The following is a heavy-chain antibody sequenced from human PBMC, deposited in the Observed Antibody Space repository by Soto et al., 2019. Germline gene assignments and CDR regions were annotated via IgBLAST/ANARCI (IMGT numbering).Heavy chain of an antibody. CDR3: AKDITIFGVVSTLDY. CDR2: ISYDGSNK. J-gene: IGHJ4*02. Sequence: QPGGSLRLSCAASGFTFSSYGMHWVRQAPGKGLEWVAVISYDGSNKYYADSVKGRFTISRDNSKNTLYLQMNSLRAEDTAVYYCAKDITIFGVVSTLDYWGQGTLVTVSS. D-gene: IGHD3-3*01. V-gene: IGHV3-30*18. CDR1: GFTFSSYG.